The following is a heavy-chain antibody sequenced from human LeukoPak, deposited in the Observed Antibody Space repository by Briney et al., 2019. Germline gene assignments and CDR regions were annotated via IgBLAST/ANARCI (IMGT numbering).Heavy chain of an antibody. J-gene: IGHJ4*02. D-gene: IGHD2-2*01. CDR2: IWYVGSNK. V-gene: IGHV3-33*01. CDR1: GFTFSTYG. CDR3: ARVGDIVVAPGLLDY. Sequence: GGSLRLSCAASGFTFSTYGMHWVRQAPGKGLEWVAVIWYVGSNKYYAVSVKGRFTISKDNSKNTLYLQMNSLRAEDTAVYDCARVGDIVVAPGLLDYWGQGPVVAASA.